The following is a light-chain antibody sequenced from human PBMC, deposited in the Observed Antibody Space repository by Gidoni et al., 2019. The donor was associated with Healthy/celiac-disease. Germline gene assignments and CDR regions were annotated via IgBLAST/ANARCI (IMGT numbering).Light chain of an antibody. CDR1: QSVSSN. J-gene: IGKJ2*02. Sequence: ELLMTQSPATLSVSPGERATLSCRASQSVSSNLAWYQQKPGQAPRLLIYGASTRATGIPARFSGSGSGTEFTLTISSLQSEDFAVYYCQQYNNWPPWTFGQGTKLEIK. V-gene: IGKV3-15*01. CDR3: QQYNNWPPWT. CDR2: GAS.